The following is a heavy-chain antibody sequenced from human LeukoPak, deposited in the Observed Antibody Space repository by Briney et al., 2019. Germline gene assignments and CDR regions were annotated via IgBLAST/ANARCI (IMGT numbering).Heavy chain of an antibody. Sequence: SETLSLTCTVSGGSTSSSSYYWGWLRQPPGKGLEWIESIYYSGSTYYNPSLKSRVTISVDTSKNQFSLKLSSVTAADTAVYYCASIAARRGYYFDYWGQGTLVTVSS. J-gene: IGHJ4*02. CDR3: ASIAARRGYYFDY. D-gene: IGHD6-6*01. CDR2: IYYSGST. V-gene: IGHV4-39*01. CDR1: GGSTSSSSYY.